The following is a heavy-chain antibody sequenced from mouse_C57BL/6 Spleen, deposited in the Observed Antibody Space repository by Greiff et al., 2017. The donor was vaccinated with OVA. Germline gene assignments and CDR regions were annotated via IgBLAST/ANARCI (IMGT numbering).Heavy chain of an antibody. J-gene: IGHJ4*01. CDR3: ARDQYYSSKYDAMDY. CDR2: INYDGSST. Sequence: DVKLVESEGGLVQPGSSMKLSCTASGFTFSDYYMAWVRQVPEKGLEWVANINYDGSSTYYLDSLKSRFIISRDNAKNILYLQMSSLKSEDTATYYSARDQYYSSKYDAMDYWGQGTSVTVSS. CDR1: GFTFSDYY. D-gene: IGHD1-1*01. V-gene: IGHV5-16*01.